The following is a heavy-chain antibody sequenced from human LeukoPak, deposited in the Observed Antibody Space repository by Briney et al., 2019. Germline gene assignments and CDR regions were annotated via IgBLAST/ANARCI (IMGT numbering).Heavy chain of an antibody. J-gene: IGHJ4*02. CDR3: ARSGKYCSSTSCYRKFDY. D-gene: IGHD2-2*01. Sequence: SQTLSLTCIVSGGSISSGSYYWSWLRQPAGRGLEWVGRIYTSGSTNYNPSLKSRVTISVDTSKNQFSLKLSSVTAADTAVYYCARSGKYCSSTSCYRKFDYWGQGTLVTVSS. V-gene: IGHV4-61*02. CDR2: IYTSGST. CDR1: GGSISSGSYY.